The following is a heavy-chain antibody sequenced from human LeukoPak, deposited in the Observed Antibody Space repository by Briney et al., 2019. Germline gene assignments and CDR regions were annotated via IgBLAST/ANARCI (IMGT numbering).Heavy chain of an antibody. Sequence: PGGSLRLSCAASGFTFSSYAMSWVRQAPGKGPEWVSAISGSGGSTYYADSVKGRFTISRDNSKNTLYLQMNSLRAEDTAVYYCAKPGDGYSSSWYATFDYWGQGTLVTVSS. CDR2: ISGSGGST. J-gene: IGHJ4*02. CDR3: AKPGDGYSSSWYATFDY. D-gene: IGHD6-13*01. CDR1: GFTFSSYA. V-gene: IGHV3-23*01.